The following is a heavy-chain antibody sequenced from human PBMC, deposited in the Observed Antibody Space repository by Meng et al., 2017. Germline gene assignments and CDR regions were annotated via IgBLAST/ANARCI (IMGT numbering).Heavy chain of an antibody. CDR1: GYTFPDYW. V-gene: IGHV1-2*06. D-gene: IGHD6-13*01. Sequence: VELVQSGGEAKKPGASVKVSCKASGYTFPDYWLHWVRRAPGQGLEWMGRINPKSGDTHYAQRFQGRVTMTGDTSISTAYMELSGLRSDDTAMYYCARDEDISAAGKLFGDYWGQGTLVTVSS. J-gene: IGHJ4*02. CDR3: ARDEDISAAGKLFGDY. CDR2: INPKSGDT.